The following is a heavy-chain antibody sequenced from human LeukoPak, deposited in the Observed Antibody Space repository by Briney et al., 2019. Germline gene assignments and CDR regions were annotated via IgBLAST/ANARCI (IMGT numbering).Heavy chain of an antibody. D-gene: IGHD3-10*01. J-gene: IGHJ4*02. Sequence: GASVKVSCTPSGYTFTGYYMHWVRQAPGQGLEWMGRINPNGGGTSYAQKFQGRVTMTRDTSISTAYMELSRLRSDDTAVYYCARVFAYAYGSGSYTLDYWGQGTPVTVSS. CDR3: ARVFAYAYGSGSYTLDY. CDR1: GYTFTGYY. V-gene: IGHV1-2*06. CDR2: INPNGGGT.